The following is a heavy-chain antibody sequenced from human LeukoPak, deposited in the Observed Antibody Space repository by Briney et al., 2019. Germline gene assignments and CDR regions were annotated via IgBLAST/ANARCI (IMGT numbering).Heavy chain of an antibody. CDR2: IWYDGSNK. Sequence: GRSLRLSCAASGFTFSSYGMHWVRQAPGKGLEWVAVIWYDGSNKYYADSVKGRFTISRDNSKNTVDLQMNSLRAEDTAVYYCTKWSGYGDSWGQGTLVTVSS. J-gene: IGHJ4*02. V-gene: IGHV3-33*06. D-gene: IGHD5-12*01. CDR3: TKWSGYGDS. CDR1: GFTFSSYG.